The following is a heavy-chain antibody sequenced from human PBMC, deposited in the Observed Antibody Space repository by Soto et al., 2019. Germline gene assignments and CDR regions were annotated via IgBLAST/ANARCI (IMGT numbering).Heavy chain of an antibody. V-gene: IGHV1-69*12. CDR3: AGEGLVLVPTTVSSDYYYYAMEV. D-gene: IGHD2-2*01. CDR2: IIPRSATS. J-gene: IGHJ6*02. Sequence: QVQLVQSGAEVKKPGSSVKVSCKASGDTFSTYTITWMRQAPGQGLEWMGGIIPRSATSNYAQNYQGRVTITADVSTSTGYMARSSMRSEDTAVDYFAGEGLVLVPTTVSSDYYYYAMEVWGQGTKVTVSS. CDR1: GDTFSTYT.